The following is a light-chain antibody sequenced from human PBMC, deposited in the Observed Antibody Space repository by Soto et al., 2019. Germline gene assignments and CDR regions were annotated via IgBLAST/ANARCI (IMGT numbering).Light chain of an antibody. V-gene: IGLV2-8*01. CDR1: SSDVGGYNY. CDR2: EVS. J-gene: IGLJ1*01. Sequence: SALTQPPSASGSPGQSVTISCTGTSSDVGGYNYVSWYQQHPGKAPKLMIYEVSKRPSGVPDRFSGSKSGNTASLTVSGLQAEDEADYYCSSYAGSISYVFGTGTKVTVL. CDR3: SSYAGSISYV.